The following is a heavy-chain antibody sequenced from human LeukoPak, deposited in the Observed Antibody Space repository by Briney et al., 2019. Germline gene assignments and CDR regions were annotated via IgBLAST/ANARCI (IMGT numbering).Heavy chain of an antibody. Sequence: GLRRLSCAASGFPFSSYAKSWVRQAPGKGLGWVSAIRGSGRSTYYADPVKGRFTISKDNSKNTLYLQMNSLRAEDTAVYYCANTLYCGGDCYSSFDYWGQGTLVTVSS. CDR3: ANTLYCGGDCYSSFDY. CDR2: IRGSGRST. J-gene: IGHJ4*02. CDR1: GFPFSSYA. V-gene: IGHV3-23*01. D-gene: IGHD2-21*02.